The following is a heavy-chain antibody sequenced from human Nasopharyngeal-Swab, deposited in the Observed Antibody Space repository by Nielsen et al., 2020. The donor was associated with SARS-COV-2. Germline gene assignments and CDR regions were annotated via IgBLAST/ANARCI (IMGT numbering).Heavy chain of an antibody. CDR2: ISAYNGNT. CDR1: GYTFTSYG. CDR3: ASSSSGYSSSWYYYYYMDV. J-gene: IGHJ6*03. Sequence: ASVKVSCKASGYTFTSYGISWVRQAPGQGLEWMGWISAYNGNTNYAQKLQGRVIMTTDTSTSTAYMELRSLRSDDTAVYYCASSSSGYSSSWYYYYYMDVWGKGTTVTVSS. V-gene: IGHV1-18*04. D-gene: IGHD6-13*01.